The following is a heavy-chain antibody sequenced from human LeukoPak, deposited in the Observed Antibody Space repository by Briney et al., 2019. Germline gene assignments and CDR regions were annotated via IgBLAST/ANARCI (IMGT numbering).Heavy chain of an antibody. V-gene: IGHV4-61*01. CDR3: ARSSYYYGADAYDI. D-gene: IGHD3-10*01. J-gene: IGHJ3*02. CDR1: GGSISSGSYY. Sequence: SETLSLTCTVSGGSISSGSYYWSWIRQPPGKGLEWIGYIYYSGSTNYNPSLKSRVTISLDTSKNQFSLKLSSVTAADTAVYYCARSSYYYGADAYDIWGQGTMVTVSS. CDR2: IYYSGST.